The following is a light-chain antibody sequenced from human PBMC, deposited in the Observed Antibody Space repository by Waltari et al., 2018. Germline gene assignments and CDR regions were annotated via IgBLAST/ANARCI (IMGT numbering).Light chain of an antibody. CDR3: QQYDSSPPT. V-gene: IGKV3-20*01. CDR1: QSVTNY. CDR2: GAS. J-gene: IGKJ4*01. Sequence: VLTQSPATLSLSPGERATLSCRASQSVTNYLAWYQQKPGQAPRLLISGASSRATGIPDRFSGSGSATDFTLTISRLEPEDFAVYYCQQYDSSPPTFGGGTKVEIK.